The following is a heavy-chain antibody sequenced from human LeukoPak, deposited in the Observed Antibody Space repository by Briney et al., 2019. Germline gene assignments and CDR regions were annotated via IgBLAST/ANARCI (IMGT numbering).Heavy chain of an antibody. CDR1: GFTFSSYS. V-gene: IGHV3-23*01. CDR2: ISGSGGST. D-gene: IGHD6-13*01. Sequence: GGSLRLSCAASGFTFSSYSMNWVRQAPGKGLEWVSAISGSGGSTYYADSVKGRFTISRDNSKNTLYLQMNSLSAEDTAVYYCAKSQEPAEKRSSRIAAGFSFDYWGQGTLVTVSS. J-gene: IGHJ4*02. CDR3: AKSQEPAEKRSSRIAAGFSFDY.